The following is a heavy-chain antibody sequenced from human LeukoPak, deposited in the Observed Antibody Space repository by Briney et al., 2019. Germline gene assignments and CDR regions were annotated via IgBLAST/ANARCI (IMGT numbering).Heavy chain of an antibody. CDR2: IYTSGST. CDR1: GGSISSGSYY. V-gene: IGHV4-61*02. Sequence: PSETLSLTCTVSGGSISSGSYYWSWIRQPAGKGLEWIGRIYTSGSTNYNPSLKSRVTISVDTSKNQFSLKLSSVTAADTAVYYCVRDPKSAVAADWFDPWGQGTLVTVSS. CDR3: VRDPKSAVAADWFDP. J-gene: IGHJ5*02. D-gene: IGHD6-19*01.